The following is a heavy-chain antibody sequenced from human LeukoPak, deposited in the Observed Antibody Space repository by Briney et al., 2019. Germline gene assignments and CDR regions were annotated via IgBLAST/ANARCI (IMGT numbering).Heavy chain of an antibody. D-gene: IGHD1-26*01. Sequence: SETLSLTCTVSSGSISTSNYYWGWVRQPPGKALEWIGNIFYSGSTYYSPSLKSRVTISLDTSRNQFSLKLNSVTAADSAIYYCAKAVGATGIFDYWGQGTLVTVSS. J-gene: IGHJ4*02. CDR3: AKAVGATGIFDY. CDR1: SGSISTSNYY. CDR2: IFYSGST. V-gene: IGHV4-39*01.